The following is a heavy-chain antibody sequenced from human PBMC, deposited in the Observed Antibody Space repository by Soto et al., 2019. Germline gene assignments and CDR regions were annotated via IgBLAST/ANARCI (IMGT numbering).Heavy chain of an antibody. CDR2: IIPILGIA. Sequence: GASVKVSCKASGGTFSSYTISWVRQAPGQGLEWMGRIIPILGIANYAQKLQGRVTITADKSTSTAYMELSSLRSEDTAVYYCAREVAAAGRNWFDPWGQGTLVTVSS. CDR3: AREVAAAGRNWFDP. J-gene: IGHJ5*02. V-gene: IGHV1-69*04. D-gene: IGHD6-13*01. CDR1: GGTFSSYT.